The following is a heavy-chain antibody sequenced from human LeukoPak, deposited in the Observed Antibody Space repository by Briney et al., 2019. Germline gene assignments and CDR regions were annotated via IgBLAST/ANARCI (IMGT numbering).Heavy chain of an antibody. Sequence: GGSLRLSCTVSGFSVSDNYMTWVRQAPGKGLEWVSIIYSGTSTNYADSVKGRFTIAKDNSKNILYLQMNSLRGEDTAIYYCASGIRWLALDYWGQGTLVTVSS. D-gene: IGHD5-24*01. CDR3: ASGIRWLALDY. CDR2: IYSGTST. V-gene: IGHV3-66*01. CDR1: GFSVSDNY. J-gene: IGHJ4*02.